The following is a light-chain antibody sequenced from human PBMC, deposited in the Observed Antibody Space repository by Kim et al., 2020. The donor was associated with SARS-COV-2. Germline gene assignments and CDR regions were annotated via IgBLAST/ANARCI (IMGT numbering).Light chain of an antibody. CDR3: KSRDSSGNHQV. V-gene: IGLV3-19*01. CDR2: GKN. CDR1: SLRSYY. J-gene: IGLJ3*02. Sequence: SSELTQDPAVSVALGQTVRITCQGDSLRSYYASWYQQKPGQAPVLVIYGKNKRPSGIPDRFSGSSSGNTASLTITGAQAEDEADYYCKSRDSSGNHQVFGGGTKLTVL.